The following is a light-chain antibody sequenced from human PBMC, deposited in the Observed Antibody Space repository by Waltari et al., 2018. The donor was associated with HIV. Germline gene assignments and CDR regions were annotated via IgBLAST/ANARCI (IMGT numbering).Light chain of an antibody. CDR2: EDN. V-gene: IGLV6-57*04. J-gene: IGLJ3*02. Sequence: NFKLTQPLSVSESPGKTVTISCTRSSGNIASNYVQWYQQRPGSAPTPVIYEDNQRPAGVPDRFSGSLDSSSNSASLTISGLKTEDEADYYCQSYDSNDPWVFGGGTKLTVL. CDR1: SGNIASNY. CDR3: QSYDSNDPWV.